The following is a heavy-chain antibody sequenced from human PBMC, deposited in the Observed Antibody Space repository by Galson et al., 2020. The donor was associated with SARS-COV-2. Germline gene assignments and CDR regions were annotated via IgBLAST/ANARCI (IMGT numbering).Heavy chain of an antibody. Sequence: GESLKISCAASGFTFSSYAMSWVRQAPGKGLEWVSAISGSGGSTYYADSVKGRFTISRDNSKNTLYLQMNSLRAEDTAVYYCYYSQLFDYGGQGTLVTVSS. J-gene: IGHJ4*02. CDR1: GFTFSSYA. D-gene: IGHD3-10*01. CDR3: YYSQLFDY. V-gene: IGHV3-23*01. CDR2: ISGSGGST.